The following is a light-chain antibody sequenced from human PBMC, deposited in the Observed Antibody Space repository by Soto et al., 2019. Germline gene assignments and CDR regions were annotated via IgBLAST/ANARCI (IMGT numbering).Light chain of an antibody. CDR3: AAWDDSLNGVL. J-gene: IGLJ2*01. Sequence: PRWASVPLAERAVFSRYGSSSNIGSGTVSWYHQLPGSAPKLLIFGDHQRPSGIPDRFSGSKSGTSASLAISGLQSDDEVDYYCAAWDDSLNGVLFGGGTKVTVL. CDR1: SSNIGSGT. V-gene: IGLV1-44*01. CDR2: GDH.